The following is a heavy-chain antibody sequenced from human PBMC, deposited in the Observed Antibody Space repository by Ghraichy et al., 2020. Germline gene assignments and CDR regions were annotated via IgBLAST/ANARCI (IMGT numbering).Heavy chain of an antibody. CDR3: ASLGIVGAYDAFDI. J-gene: IGHJ3*02. V-gene: IGHV4-38-2*02. Sequence: SETLSLTCTVSGYSISSGYYWGWIRQPPGKGLEWIGSIYHSGSTYYNPSLKSRVTISVDTSKNQFSLKLSSVTAADTAVYYCASLGIVGAYDAFDIWGQGTMDTVSS. CDR2: IYHSGST. CDR1: GYSISSGYY. D-gene: IGHD1-26*01.